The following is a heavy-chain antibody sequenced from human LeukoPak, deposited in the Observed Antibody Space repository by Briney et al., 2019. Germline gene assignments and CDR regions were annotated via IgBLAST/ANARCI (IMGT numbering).Heavy chain of an antibody. V-gene: IGHV3-21*01. Sequence: PGGSLRLSCAASGFTFSSYSMSWVRQAPGKGLEWVSSISSSSSYIYYADSVKGRFTISRDNAKNSLYLQMNSLRAEDTAVYYCARGSSAGLNFDSWGQGTLVTVSS. J-gene: IGHJ4*02. CDR3: ARGSSAGLNFDS. D-gene: IGHD3-22*01. CDR1: GFTFSSYS. CDR2: ISSSSSYI.